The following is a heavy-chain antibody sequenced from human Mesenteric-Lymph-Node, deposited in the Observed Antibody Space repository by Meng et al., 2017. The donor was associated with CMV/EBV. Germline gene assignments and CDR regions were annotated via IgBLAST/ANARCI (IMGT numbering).Heavy chain of an antibody. D-gene: IGHD6-13*01. Sequence: SGYTFTGTYMHWVRQAPGQGLEWMGRFNPNSGGTTYAQKFQGRVKMTRDTSISTAYMELSRLTSDDTTVYYCARGGVLAASGSHDYWGQGTLVTVSS. CDR2: FNPNSGGT. CDR1: GYTFTGTY. J-gene: IGHJ4*02. V-gene: IGHV1-2*06. CDR3: ARGGVLAASGSHDY.